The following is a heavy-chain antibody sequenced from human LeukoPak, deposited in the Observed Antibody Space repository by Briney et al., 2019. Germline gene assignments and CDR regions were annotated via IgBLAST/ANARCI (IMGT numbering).Heavy chain of an antibody. V-gene: IGHV3-23*01. D-gene: IGHD5-24*01. CDR2: ISGSGGTT. Sequence: PGGSLRLSCAASEFTFSNYAMSWVRQAPGKGLEWVSTISGSGGTTYHADSVKGRFTISRDNSKNTLYLQMNSLRAEDTAVYYCAKSRDGYKSYYFDFWGQGTLVTVSS. CDR3: AKSRDGYKSYYFDF. CDR1: EFTFSNYA. J-gene: IGHJ4*02.